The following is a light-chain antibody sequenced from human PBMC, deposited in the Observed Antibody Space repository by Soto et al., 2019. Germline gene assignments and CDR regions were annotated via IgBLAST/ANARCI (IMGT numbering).Light chain of an antibody. CDR1: SSDVGGYNY. CDR2: EVS. CDR3: SSYAGSNNFGV. J-gene: IGLJ1*01. V-gene: IGLV2-8*01. Sequence: VLTQPPSASGSPGQSVTISCTGTSSDVGGYNYVSWYQQHPGKASKLMIYEVSKRPSGVPDRFSGSKSGNTASLTVSGLQAEDEADYYCSSYAGSNNFGVFGTGTKVTVL.